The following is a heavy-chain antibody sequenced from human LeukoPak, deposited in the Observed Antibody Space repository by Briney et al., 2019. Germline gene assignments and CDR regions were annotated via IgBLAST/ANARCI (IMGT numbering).Heavy chain of an antibody. J-gene: IGHJ1*01. CDR1: GYTFTGYY. D-gene: IGHD2-2*01. CDR3: ARAAGYCSSTSCLATLFQH. Sequence: GASVKVSCKASGYTFTGYYMHWVRQAPGQGLEWMGWINPNSGGTNYAQKFQGRVTMTRDTSISTAYMELSRLRSDDTAVYYCARAAGYCSSTSCLATLFQHWGQGTLVTVSS. CDR2: INPNSGGT. V-gene: IGHV1-2*02.